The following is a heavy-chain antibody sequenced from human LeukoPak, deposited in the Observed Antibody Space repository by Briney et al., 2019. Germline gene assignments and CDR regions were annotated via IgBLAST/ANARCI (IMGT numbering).Heavy chain of an antibody. CDR2: ISYDGSDE. D-gene: IGHD4-17*01. CDR3: ARESRPNGAFDY. CDR1: GFTFSSHA. J-gene: IGHJ4*02. Sequence: GGSLRLSCAASGFTFSSHAMHWVRQAPGKGLEWVAVISYDGSDEYYADSVKGRFTISRDNSKNMLYVQMNRLKTEDTAVYYCARESRPNGAFDYWGQGTLVTVSS. V-gene: IGHV3-30*04.